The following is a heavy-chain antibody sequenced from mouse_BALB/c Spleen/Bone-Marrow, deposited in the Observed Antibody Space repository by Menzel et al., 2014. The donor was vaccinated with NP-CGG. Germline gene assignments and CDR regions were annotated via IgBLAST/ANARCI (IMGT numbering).Heavy chain of an antibody. CDR3: ARDYYGRGWYFDV. V-gene: IGHV1-69*01. J-gene: IGHJ1*01. D-gene: IGHD1-1*01. Sequence: QVQLQQSGAELVMPGASVKMSCKASGYTFTDYWMHCVKQRPGQGLEWIGAIDTSDSYTSYNQKFKGKATLTVDESSSTAYMQLSSLTSEDSAVYYCARDYYGRGWYFDVWGAGTTVTVSS. CDR2: IDTSDSYT. CDR1: GYTFTDYW.